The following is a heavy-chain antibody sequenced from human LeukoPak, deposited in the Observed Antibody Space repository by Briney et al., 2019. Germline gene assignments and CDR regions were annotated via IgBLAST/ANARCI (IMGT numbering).Heavy chain of an antibody. D-gene: IGHD4-17*01. CDR2: MNPNSGNT. V-gene: IGHV1-8*03. Sequence: GASVKVSCKTTGYTFTDYYMHWVRQAPGQGLEWMGWMNPNSGNTGYAQKFQGRVTITRNTSISTAYMELSSLRSEDTAVYYCARALLDYGDSGYYFDYWGQGTLVTVSS. CDR3: ARALLDYGDSGYYFDY. J-gene: IGHJ4*02. CDR1: GYTFTDYY.